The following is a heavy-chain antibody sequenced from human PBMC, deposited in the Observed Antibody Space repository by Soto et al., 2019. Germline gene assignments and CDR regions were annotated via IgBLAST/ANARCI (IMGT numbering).Heavy chain of an antibody. CDR2: IYYSGST. CDR3: ARGPRRAGAHPQTN. CDR1: GGAIRSDD. J-gene: IGHJ4*02. D-gene: IGHD6-19*01. V-gene: IGHV4-59*01. Sequence: SETLSLAGTGAGGAIRSDDGSWILQPPGKGLEWIGYIYYSGSTNYNPSLKRRVTISVDTSKNQFSLKLSSVTAADTAVYYCARGPRRAGAHPQTNWGQGTLVTVSS.